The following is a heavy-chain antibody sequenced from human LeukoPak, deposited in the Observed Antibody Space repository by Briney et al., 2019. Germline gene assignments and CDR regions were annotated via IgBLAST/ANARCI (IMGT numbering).Heavy chain of an antibody. J-gene: IGHJ4*02. CDR2: IYSGTI. D-gene: IGHD5-18*01. CDR1: GFTVSSNS. V-gene: IGHV3-53*01. CDR3: ARDLGYSYGSDY. Sequence: PGGSLRLSCTVSGFTVSSNSMSWVRQAPGKGLEWVSFIYSGTIHYSDSVKGRFTISRDNAKNSLYLQMNSLRAEDTAVYYCARDLGYSYGSDYWGQGTLVTVSS.